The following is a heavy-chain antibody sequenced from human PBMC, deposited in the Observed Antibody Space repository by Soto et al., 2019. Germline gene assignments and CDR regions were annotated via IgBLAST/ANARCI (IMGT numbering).Heavy chain of an antibody. V-gene: IGHV3-53*01. CDR3: ERGLGGEYNDNRGDFPLDY. J-gene: IGHJ4*02. Sequence: EVRLVESGGGLINPGESLRLSCAASGFTVSSNYLTWVRQAPGKGLEWVSVLYPDGRAYHADSVKGRLTISTDNSKNGVYFKMNTVSEEDTAFYYWERGLGGEYNDNRGDFPLDYWGQGTFVTFSS. D-gene: IGHD3-22*01. CDR2: LYPDGRA. CDR1: GFTVSSNY.